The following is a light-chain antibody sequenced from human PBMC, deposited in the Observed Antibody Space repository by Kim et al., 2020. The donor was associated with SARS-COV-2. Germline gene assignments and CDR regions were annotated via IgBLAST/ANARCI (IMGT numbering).Light chain of an antibody. J-gene: IGLJ2*01. CDR3: QAWDSSTPV. CDR1: ILGYKD. V-gene: IGLV3-1*01. CDR2: QDS. Sequence: VSPGQTARLTCSGDILGYKDASWYQQKPGQSPVLVIHQDSKRPSGIPERFSGANSGNTATLTISGTQAMDEADYYCQAWDSSTPVFGGGTQLTVL.